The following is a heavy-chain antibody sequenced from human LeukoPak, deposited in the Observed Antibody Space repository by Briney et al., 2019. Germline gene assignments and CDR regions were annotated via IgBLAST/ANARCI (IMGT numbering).Heavy chain of an antibody. J-gene: IGHJ3*02. V-gene: IGHV4-59*01. Sequence: PSETLSLTCTVSGGSISSYYWSWLRQPPGKGLEWIGYIYYSGSTNYNPSLKSRVTISVDTSKNQFSLKLSSVTAADTAVYYCARVQVYSYGYKPFDIWGQGTMVTVSS. D-gene: IGHD5-18*01. CDR2: IYYSGST. CDR1: GGSISSYY. CDR3: ARVQVYSYGYKPFDI.